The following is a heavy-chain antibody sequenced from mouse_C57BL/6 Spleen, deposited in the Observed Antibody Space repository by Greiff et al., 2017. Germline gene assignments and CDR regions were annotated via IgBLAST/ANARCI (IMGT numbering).Heavy chain of an antibody. CDR3: ARRTTRRAMDY. J-gene: IGHJ4*01. V-gene: IGHV5-17*01. CDR1: GFTFSDYG. Sequence: DVKLVESGGGLVKPGGSLKLSCAASGFTFSDYGMHWVRQAPEKGLEWVAYISSGSSTIYYADTVKGRFTISRDNAKNTLFLQMTSLRSEDTAMYYCARRTTRRAMDYWGQGTSVTVSS. CDR2: ISSGSSTI.